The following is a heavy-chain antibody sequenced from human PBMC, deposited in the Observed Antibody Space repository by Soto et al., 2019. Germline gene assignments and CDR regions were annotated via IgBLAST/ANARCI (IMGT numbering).Heavy chain of an antibody. CDR1: GVTFGNQT. Sequence: EVQLVESGGGLVKRGGSLRLSCVASGVTFGNQTMTWVRQVPGKGLEWVASISSTSAYLHYADSVRGRFTISRDNAKNSLFRQINSLRAADTALYFCEGRIAAWGGMDVWGQGTTVSVSS. J-gene: IGHJ6*02. CDR3: EGRIAAWGGMDV. CDR2: ISSTSAYL. V-gene: IGHV3-21*02. D-gene: IGHD6-13*01.